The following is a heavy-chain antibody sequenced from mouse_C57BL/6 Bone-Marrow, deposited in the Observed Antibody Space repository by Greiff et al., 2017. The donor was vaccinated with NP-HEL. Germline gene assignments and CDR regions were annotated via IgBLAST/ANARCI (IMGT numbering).Heavy chain of an antibody. CDR3: ARDGLIYYYGSRWYFDV. CDR1: GFTFTDYY. CDR2: VYPYNGGT. Sequence: VQLQQSGPVLVKPGPSVKISCKASGFTFTDYYMHWVKQSHGKSLEWIGLVYPYNGGTSYNQKFKGKATLSVDTSSRTAYMELNSLTSEDSAVYYCARDGLIYYYGSRWYFDVWGTGTTVTVSS. D-gene: IGHD1-1*01. J-gene: IGHJ1*03. V-gene: IGHV1-36*01.